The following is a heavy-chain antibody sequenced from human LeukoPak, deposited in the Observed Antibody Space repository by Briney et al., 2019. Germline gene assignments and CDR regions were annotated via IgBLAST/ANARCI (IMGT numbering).Heavy chain of an antibody. J-gene: IGHJ4*02. V-gene: IGHV4-59*08. CDR3: ARHMAGYSSSWYVFDY. D-gene: IGHD6-13*01. Sequence: TSETLSLTCTVSGGSISRYYWSWIRQPPGKGLEWIGYIYYSGSTNYNPSLRSRVTISVDTSKNQFSLKLSSVTAADTAVYYCARHMAGYSSSWYVFDYWGQGTLATVSS. CDR2: IYYSGST. CDR1: GGSISRYY.